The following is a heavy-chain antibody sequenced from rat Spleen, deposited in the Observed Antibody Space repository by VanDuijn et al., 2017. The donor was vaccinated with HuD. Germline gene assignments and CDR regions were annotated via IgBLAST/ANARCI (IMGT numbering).Heavy chain of an antibody. Sequence: EVQLKESGPGLVQPSQTLSLTCTVSGFSLTDFSVHWVRPPPGKNLEWMGVVWSVGSTAYNSALKSRLSISRDTSKSQLFLKMNGLQTEDTAIYYCTRDLSGSSYWGQGVMVTVSS. CDR3: TRDLSGSSY. D-gene: IGHD5-1*01. CDR1: GFSLTDFS. J-gene: IGHJ2*01. V-gene: IGHV2S63*01. CDR2: VWSVGST.